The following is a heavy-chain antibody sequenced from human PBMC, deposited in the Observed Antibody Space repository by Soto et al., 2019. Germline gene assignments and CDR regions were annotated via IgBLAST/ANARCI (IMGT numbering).Heavy chain of an antibody. V-gene: IGHV3-33*01. Sequence: GGSLRLSCAASGFTFSSYGMHWVRQAPGKGLEWVAVIWYDGSNKYYADSVKGRFTISRDNSKNTLYLQMSSLRAEDTAVYYCAREGVAGTVDHWGQGTLVTVS. CDR3: AREGVAGTVDH. CDR1: GFTFSSYG. J-gene: IGHJ4*02. D-gene: IGHD6-19*01. CDR2: IWYDGSNK.